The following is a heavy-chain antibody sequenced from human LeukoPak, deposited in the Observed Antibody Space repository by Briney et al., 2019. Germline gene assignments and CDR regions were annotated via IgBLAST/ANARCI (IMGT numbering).Heavy chain of an antibody. Sequence: SGTLSLTCGVSGGSISNTNWWTWVRQPPGKGLEWIGEVNLQGSTNYNPSLKSRVAISVDKSENHISLKLTSVTAADTAVYHCARDDIKGIAVANYFDYWGQGTLVTVSS. V-gene: IGHV4-4*02. CDR2: VNLQGST. CDR1: GGSISNTNW. D-gene: IGHD6-19*01. CDR3: ARDDIKGIAVANYFDY. J-gene: IGHJ4*02.